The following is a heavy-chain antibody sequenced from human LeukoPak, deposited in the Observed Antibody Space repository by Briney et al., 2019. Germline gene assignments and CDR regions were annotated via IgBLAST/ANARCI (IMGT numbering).Heavy chain of an antibody. D-gene: IGHD6-19*01. CDR2: IYTSGGT. V-gene: IGHV4-4*07. CDR1: GGSISNYY. J-gene: IGHJ4*02. Sequence: SETLSLTCTVSGGSISNYYWSWIRQPAGKGLEWIGRIYTSGGTNYNPSLKSRVSISVDTSRNQVSLKLSSVTAADTAMYYCAREGYSSGSDYWGQGTLVTVSS. CDR3: AREGYSSGSDY.